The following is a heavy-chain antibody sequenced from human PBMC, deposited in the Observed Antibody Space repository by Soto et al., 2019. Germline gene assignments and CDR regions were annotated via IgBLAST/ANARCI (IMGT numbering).Heavy chain of an antibody. Sequence: ASVKVSCKASGYRFIDFFIHFVRQAPGQGLEWMGWINPYTGETNYAQKFQGRVIMTSAAAISTAYMELSSLTSEDTAVYYCARRVALGSGYDVSELGYYFDYWGQGTLVTVSS. CDR2: INPYTGET. CDR1: GYRFIDFF. D-gene: IGHD5-12*01. V-gene: IGHV1-2*02. J-gene: IGHJ4*02. CDR3: ARRVALGSGYDVSELGYYFDY.